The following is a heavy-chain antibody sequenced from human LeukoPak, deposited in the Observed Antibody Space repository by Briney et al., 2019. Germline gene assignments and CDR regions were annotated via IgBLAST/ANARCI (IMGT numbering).Heavy chain of an antibody. J-gene: IGHJ4*02. V-gene: IGHV3-21*01. CDR1: GFTLSAYS. CDR3: ARGEPGFGGLPTVLDN. CDR2: ISGSSTYI. Sequence: GGSLRLSCAASGFTLSAYSMNWVRQAPGKGLEWVSSISGSSTYIYYADLVKGRFTISRDNAKDSLYLQMNSLRAEDTAVYYCARGEPGFGGLPTVLDNWGQGALVTVSS. D-gene: IGHD4-23*01.